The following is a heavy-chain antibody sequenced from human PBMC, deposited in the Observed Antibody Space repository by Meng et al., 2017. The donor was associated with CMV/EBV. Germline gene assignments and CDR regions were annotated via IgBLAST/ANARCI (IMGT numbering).Heavy chain of an antibody. J-gene: IGHJ6*02. CDR1: GFTFSDYY. D-gene: IGHD3-9*01. Sequence: GESLKISCAASGFTFSDYYMSWIRQAPGKGLEWVSYISSSGSTIYYADSVKGRFTISRDNDKNSLYLQMNILRAEDTAVYYCARERGTTDILTCSGLYYVMDVWGQGTTVTVSS. CDR2: ISSSGSTI. CDR3: ARERGTTDILTCSGLYYVMDV. V-gene: IGHV3-11*01.